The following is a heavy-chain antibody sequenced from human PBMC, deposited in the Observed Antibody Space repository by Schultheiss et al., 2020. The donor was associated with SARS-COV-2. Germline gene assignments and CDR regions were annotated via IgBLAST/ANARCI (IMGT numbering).Heavy chain of an antibody. CDR2: INSDGSST. D-gene: IGHD2-2*01. Sequence: GGSLRLSCAASGFTFSSYWMHWVRQAPGKGLVWVSRINSDGSSTSYADSVKGRFTISRDNAKNSLYLQMNSLRAEDTAVYYCAKDYRDCSSTSCYWGWDYYYYGMDVWGQGTTVTVSS. J-gene: IGHJ6*02. CDR3: AKDYRDCSSTSCYWGWDYYYYGMDV. V-gene: IGHV3-74*01. CDR1: GFTFSSYW.